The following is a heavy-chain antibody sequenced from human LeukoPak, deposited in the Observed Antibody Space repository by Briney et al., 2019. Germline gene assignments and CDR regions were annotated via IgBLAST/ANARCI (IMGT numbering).Heavy chain of an antibody. CDR3: AKDPLYYDILTGYYATYFDY. CDR2: ISGSGGST. Sequence: GSLRLSCAASGFTCSSYAMSWVRQAPGKGLEWVSAISGSGGSTYYADSVKGRFTISRDNSKNTLYLQMNSLRAEDTAVYYCAKDPLYYDILTGYYATYFDYWGQGTLVTVSS. V-gene: IGHV3-23*01. J-gene: IGHJ4*02. D-gene: IGHD3-9*01. CDR1: GFTCSSYA.